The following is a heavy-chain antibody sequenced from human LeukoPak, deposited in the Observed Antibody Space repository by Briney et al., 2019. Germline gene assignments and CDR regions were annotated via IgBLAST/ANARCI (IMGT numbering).Heavy chain of an antibody. CDR1: GGTFSSYA. CDR2: IIPIFGTA. V-gene: IGHV1-69*05. CDR3: ARDADSTYYYGSGRPD. J-gene: IGHJ4*02. Sequence: ASVKVSCKASGGTFSSYAISWVRQAPGQGLEWMGRIIPIFGTANYAQKFQGRVTITTDESTSTAYMELSSLRSEDTAVYYCARDADSTYYYGSGRPDWGQGTLVTVPS. D-gene: IGHD3-10*01.